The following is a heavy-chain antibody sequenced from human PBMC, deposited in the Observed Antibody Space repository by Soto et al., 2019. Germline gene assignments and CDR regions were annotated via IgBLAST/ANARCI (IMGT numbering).Heavy chain of an antibody. CDR3: ASAAPFNYGGNSGFDF. Sequence: GGSLRLSCAASGFTFNTFGMHWVRQAPGKGLEWVAVISYDGSDKYYSDSVRGRFTISRDNAKNTLYLQMNSLRAEDTAVYYCASAAPFNYGGNSGFDFWGQGTLVTVS. J-gene: IGHJ4*02. V-gene: IGHV3-30*03. CDR1: GFTFNTFG. D-gene: IGHD4-17*01. CDR2: ISYDGSDK.